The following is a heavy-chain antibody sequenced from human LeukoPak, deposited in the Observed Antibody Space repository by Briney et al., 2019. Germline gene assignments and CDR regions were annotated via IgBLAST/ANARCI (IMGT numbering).Heavy chain of an antibody. D-gene: IGHD5-12*01. V-gene: IGHV1-69*06. CDR2: ITPIFGTA. CDR1: GYTFTGYY. J-gene: IGHJ4*02. Sequence: ASVKVSCKASGYTFTGYYMHWVRQAPGQGLEWMGGITPIFGTANYAQKFQGRVTITADKSTSTAYMELSSLRSEDTAVHYCAREVVATTAFDYWGQGTLVTVSS. CDR3: AREVVATTAFDY.